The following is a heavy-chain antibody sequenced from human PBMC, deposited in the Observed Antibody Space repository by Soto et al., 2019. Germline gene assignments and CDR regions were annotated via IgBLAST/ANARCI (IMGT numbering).Heavy chain of an antibody. V-gene: IGHV1-18*01. Sequence: GASVKVSCKASGYTFTSYGISWVRQAPGQGLEWMGWISAYNGNTNYAQKLQGRVTMTTDTSTSTAYMELRSLRSDDTAVYYCASVGYCSSTSCYQYFDYWGQGTLVTVS. J-gene: IGHJ4*02. CDR3: ASVGYCSSTSCYQYFDY. CDR1: GYTFTSYG. CDR2: ISAYNGNT. D-gene: IGHD2-2*01.